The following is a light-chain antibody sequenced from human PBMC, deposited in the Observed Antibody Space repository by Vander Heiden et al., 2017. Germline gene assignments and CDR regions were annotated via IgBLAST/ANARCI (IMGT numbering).Light chain of an antibody. J-gene: IGKJ2*01. CDR3: QQRSNWL. CDR2: DAS. Sequence: EIVLTQSPATLSLSPGERATLSCRASQSVSSYLAWYQQKPGQAPRLLIYDASNRATGIQARFSGSGSGTDFTLTISSLEPEDFAVYYCQQRSNWLFGQGTKLEIK. V-gene: IGKV3-11*01. CDR1: QSVSSY.